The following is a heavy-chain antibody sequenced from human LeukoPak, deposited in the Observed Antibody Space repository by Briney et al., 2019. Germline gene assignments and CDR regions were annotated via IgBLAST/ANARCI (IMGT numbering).Heavy chain of an antibody. CDR3: ANIYPYCSSTSCSTH. CDR2: ISGSGSST. J-gene: IGHJ4*02. V-gene: IGHV3-23*01. D-gene: IGHD2-2*01. CDR1: GFTFSSYA. Sequence: GGSLRLSCAASGFTFSSYAMSWVRQAPGKGLEWVSAISGSGSSTYYADSVKGRFTISRDNSKNTLYLQMNSLRAEDTAVYYCANIYPYCSSTSCSTHWGQGTLVTVSS.